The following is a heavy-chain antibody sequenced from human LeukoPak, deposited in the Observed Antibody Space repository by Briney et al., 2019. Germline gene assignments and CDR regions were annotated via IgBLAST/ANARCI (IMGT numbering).Heavy chain of an antibody. CDR1: GYTLTELS. D-gene: IGHD3-3*01. J-gene: IGHJ6*02. CDR2: FDPEDGET. CDR3: ATEAGLGVVTPIYYYYGMDV. Sequence: GASVKVSCKVSGYTLTELSMHWVRQAPGKGLEWMGGFDPEDGETIYAQKFQGRVTMTEDTSTDTAYMELSSLRSEDTAVYYCATEAGLGVVTPIYYYYGMDVWGQGATVTVSS. V-gene: IGHV1-24*01.